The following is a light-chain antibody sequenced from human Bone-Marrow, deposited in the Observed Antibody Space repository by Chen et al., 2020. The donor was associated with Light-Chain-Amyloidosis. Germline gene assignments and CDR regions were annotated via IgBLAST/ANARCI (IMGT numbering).Light chain of an antibody. J-gene: IGLJ2*01. V-gene: IGLV3-25*03. CDR1: DLPTKY. CDR2: RDT. CDR3: QSADSSGTYEVI. Sequence: SYELTQPPSASVSPPQTATITCSGDDLPTKYAYWYQQKPGQAPVLVIHRDTERPSGISERFSGSSSGTTATLTISGVQAEDEADYHCQSADSSGTYEVIFGGGTKLTVL.